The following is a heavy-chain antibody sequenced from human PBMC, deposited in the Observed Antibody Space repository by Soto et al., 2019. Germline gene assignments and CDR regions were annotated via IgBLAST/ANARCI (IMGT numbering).Heavy chain of an antibody. CDR3: ARTLYGDNVDY. J-gene: IGHJ4*02. CDR1: GYTFTGYY. V-gene: IGHV1-2*04. CDR2: INPNSGGT. D-gene: IGHD4-17*01. Sequence: ASVKVSCKASGYTFTGYYMHWVRQAPGQGLEWMGWINPNSGGTNYAQKFQGWVTMTRDTSISTAYMELSSLRSEDTAVYYCARTLYGDNVDYWGQGTLVTVSP.